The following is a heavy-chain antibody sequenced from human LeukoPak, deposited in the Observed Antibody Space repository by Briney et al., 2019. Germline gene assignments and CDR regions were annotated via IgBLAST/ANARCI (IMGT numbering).Heavy chain of an antibody. CDR3: ARAVGVQLWSNFFDY. CDR2: ISAYNGNT. V-gene: IGHV1-18*01. Sequence: ASVKVSCKASGYTFTSYGISWVRQAPGQGHEWMGWISAYNGNTNYAQKLQGRVTMTTDTSTSTAYMELRSLRSDDTAVYYCARAVGVQLWSNFFDYWGQGTLVTVSS. D-gene: IGHD5-18*01. J-gene: IGHJ4*02. CDR1: GYTFTSYG.